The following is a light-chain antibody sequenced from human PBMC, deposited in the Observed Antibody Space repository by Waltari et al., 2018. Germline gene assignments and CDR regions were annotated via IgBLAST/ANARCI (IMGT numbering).Light chain of an antibody. J-gene: IGLJ3*02. CDR2: RNN. CDR3: AAWDDSLSGRV. CDR1: RSNIGTNY. Sequence: QSVLTQPPSASGTPGQRVTISCSGSRSNIGTNYVYWYQQHPGTAPKLLIYRNNQRPSGVPDRFSGSKSGTSASLAISGLRSEDEADYYCAAWDDSLSGRVFGGGTKVTVL. V-gene: IGLV1-47*01.